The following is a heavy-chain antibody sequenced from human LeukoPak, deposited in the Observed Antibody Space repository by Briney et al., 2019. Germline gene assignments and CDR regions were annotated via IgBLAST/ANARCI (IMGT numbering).Heavy chain of an antibody. CDR1: GYTFTSYD. CDR2: MNPNSGNT. J-gene: IGHJ6*03. Sequence: PGASVKVSCKASGYTFTSYDINWVRQATGQGLEWMGWMNPNSGNTGYAQKFQGRVTMTRNTSISTAYMELSSLRSEDTAVYYCARGFYGSGSYWPPFSSSYYYYMDVWGKGTTVTVSS. V-gene: IGHV1-8*01. CDR3: ARGFYGSGSYWPPFSSSYYYYMDV. D-gene: IGHD3-10*01.